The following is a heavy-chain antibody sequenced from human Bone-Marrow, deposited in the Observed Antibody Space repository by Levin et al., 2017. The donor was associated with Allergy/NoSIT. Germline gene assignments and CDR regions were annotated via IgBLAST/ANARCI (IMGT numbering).Heavy chain of an antibody. CDR3: ARQKFCSSAICYTRDYYYAMDV. D-gene: IGHD2-2*02. CDR2: ISQSGTT. J-gene: IGHJ6*02. Sequence: SETLSLTCAVYGVSFGNYFWTWIRQSPGKGLEWIGEISQSGTTNYNPSLKSRVTISVDTSKNQFSLKLNSVTAADTAVYYCARQKFCSSAICYTRDYYYAMDVWGQGTTVTVSS. CDR1: GVSFGNYF. V-gene: IGHV4-34*01.